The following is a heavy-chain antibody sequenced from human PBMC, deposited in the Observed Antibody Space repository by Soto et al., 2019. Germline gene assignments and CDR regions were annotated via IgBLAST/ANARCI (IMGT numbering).Heavy chain of an antibody. CDR1: GYTFTSYD. D-gene: IGHD6-19*01. V-gene: IGHV1-8*01. Sequence: QVQLVQSGAEVKKPGASVKVSCKASGYTFTSYDINWVRQATGQGLEWMGWMNPNSGNTGYAQKFQGRVTMTRNTXIXXAYMERSSLRSEHTAVYYCARGRSSGWYSDEYFQHWGQGTLVTVSS. CDR2: MNPNSGNT. CDR3: ARGRSSGWYSDEYFQH. J-gene: IGHJ1*01.